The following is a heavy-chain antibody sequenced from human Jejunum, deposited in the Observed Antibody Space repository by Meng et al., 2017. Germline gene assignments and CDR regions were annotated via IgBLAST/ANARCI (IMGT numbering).Heavy chain of an antibody. CDR3: AKNNWFDP. J-gene: IGHJ5*02. Sequence: VQLQQWSGGLVMALGTSALRDFVLGGSFGIDYWSWIRQPPGKGLEWIGEISHSGGTKYNPSLMSRVTISADTSKNQCSLKLTSVTAADTAVYYCAKNNWFDPWGQGTLVTVS. CDR2: ISHSGGT. V-gene: IGHV4-34*01. CDR1: GGSFGIDY.